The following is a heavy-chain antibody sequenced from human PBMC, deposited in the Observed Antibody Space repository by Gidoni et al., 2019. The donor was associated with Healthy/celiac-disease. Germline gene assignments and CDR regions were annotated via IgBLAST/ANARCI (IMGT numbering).Heavy chain of an antibody. CDR3: ARDGVGSGYIDY. Sequence: QVQLVESGGGVVQPGRSLRLSCAASGFPFSSYAMHWVRQAPGKGLEWVAVISYDGSNKYYADSVKGRFTISRDNSKNTLYLKMNSLRAEDTAVYYCARDGVGSGYIDYWGQGTLVTVSS. J-gene: IGHJ4*02. V-gene: IGHV3-30*01. CDR2: ISYDGSNK. CDR1: GFPFSSYA. D-gene: IGHD3-22*01.